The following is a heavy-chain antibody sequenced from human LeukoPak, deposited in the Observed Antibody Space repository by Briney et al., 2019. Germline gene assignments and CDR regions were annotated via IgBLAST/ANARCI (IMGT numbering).Heavy chain of an antibody. CDR3: AKDGSGSGSYYDKYYYYYMDV. V-gene: IGHV3-21*01. Sequence: GGSLRLSCAASGFTFSSYSMNWVRQAPGKGLEWVSSISSSSSYIYYADSVKGRFTISRDNAKNSLYLQMNSLRAEDTAVYYCAKDGSGSGSYYDKYYYYYMDVWGKGTTVTISS. CDR1: GFTFSSYS. CDR2: ISSSSSYI. D-gene: IGHD3-10*01. J-gene: IGHJ6*03.